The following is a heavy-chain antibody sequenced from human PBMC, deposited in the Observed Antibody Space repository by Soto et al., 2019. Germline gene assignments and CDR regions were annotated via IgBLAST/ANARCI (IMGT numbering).Heavy chain of an antibody. V-gene: IGHV4-30-4*01. CDR1: GGSISSGDYY. Sequence: SETLSLTCTVSGGSISSGDYYWSWIRHPPGKGLEWIGYIYYSGSTYYNPSLKSRVTISVDTSKNQFSLKLSSVTAADTAVYYCASSNIAATGFYYYGMDVWGRGTTVTVSS. J-gene: IGHJ6*02. CDR3: ASSNIAATGFYYYGMDV. CDR2: IYYSGST. D-gene: IGHD6-13*01.